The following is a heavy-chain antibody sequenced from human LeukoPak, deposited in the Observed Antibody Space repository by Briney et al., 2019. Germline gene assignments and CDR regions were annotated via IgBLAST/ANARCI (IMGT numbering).Heavy chain of an antibody. CDR2: ISYDGSNK. CDR1: GFTFSSYG. CDR3: SRYDLGGAFDI. D-gene: IGHD3-16*01. Sequence: GGSLRLSCAASGFTFSSYGMHWVRQAPGKGLEWVAVISYDGSNKYYADSVKGRFTISRDNSKNKLYLQMNSLRAEDTAVYFCSRYDLGGAFDIWGQGTMVTVSS. V-gene: IGHV3-30*03. J-gene: IGHJ3*02.